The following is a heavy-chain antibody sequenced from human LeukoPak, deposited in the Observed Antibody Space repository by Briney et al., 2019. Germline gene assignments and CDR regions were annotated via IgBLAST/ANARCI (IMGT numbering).Heavy chain of an antibody. D-gene: IGHD5-24*01. CDR2: MNPNSGNT. J-gene: IGHJ5*02. CDR3: ARETRDKNRFDP. Sequence: ASVKVSCKASGYTFTSYDINWVRQATGQGLEWMGWMNPNSGNTGYAQKFQGRVTMTRNTSISTAYMELSSLRSEDTAVYYCARETRDKNRFDPWGQGTLVTVSS. CDR1: GYTFTSYD. V-gene: IGHV1-8*01.